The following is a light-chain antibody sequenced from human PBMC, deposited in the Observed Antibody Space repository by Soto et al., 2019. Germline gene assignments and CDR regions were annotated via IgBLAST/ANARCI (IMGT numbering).Light chain of an antibody. J-gene: IGKJ4*01. Sequence: EIVLTQSPDTLSLSPGERATLSCRASQSLTANLAWYQQKPGQAPRPLIYGASTRAAGIPDRFSGSGSGTDFTLTISRLETGDVAVSFCQQYGSSPLTFGGGTRVQIK. CDR3: QQYGSSPLT. CDR1: QSLTAN. CDR2: GAS. V-gene: IGKV3-20*01.